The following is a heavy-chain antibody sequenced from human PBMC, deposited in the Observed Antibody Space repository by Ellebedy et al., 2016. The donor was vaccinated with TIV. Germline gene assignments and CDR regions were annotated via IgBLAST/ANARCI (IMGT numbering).Heavy chain of an antibody. CDR2: IYPGDTDT. D-gene: IGHD2-15*01. CDR3: ARTYCSGGSCYYYYGMDV. CDR1: GYSFTSYW. Sequence: GESLKISCKGSGYSFTSYWIGWVRQMPGKGLEWMGIIYPGDTDTRYSPSFQGQVTISADKSISTAYLQWSSLKASDTDMYYCARTYCSGGSCYYYYGMDVWGQGTTVTVSS. V-gene: IGHV5-51*01. J-gene: IGHJ6*02.